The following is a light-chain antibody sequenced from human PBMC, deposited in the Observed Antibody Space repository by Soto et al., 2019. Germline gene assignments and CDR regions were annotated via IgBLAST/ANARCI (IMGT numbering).Light chain of an antibody. Sequence: PGDRATLSCRASQSVSSTYLAWYRQRPGQPPSLLIYGASNRATGVPDRFSGSGSGTDFTLTISSLQSEDFAVYYCQQYDNWPPLTFGGGTKVEIK. V-gene: IGKV3D-15*01. CDR1: QSVSST. CDR3: QQYDNWPPLT. CDR2: GAS. J-gene: IGKJ4*01.